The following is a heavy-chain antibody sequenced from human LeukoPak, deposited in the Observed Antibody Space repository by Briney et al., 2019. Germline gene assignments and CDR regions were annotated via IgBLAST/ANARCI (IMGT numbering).Heavy chain of an antibody. CDR1: GGTFSSYA. V-gene: IGHV1-69*06. J-gene: IGHJ4*02. D-gene: IGHD3-22*01. CDR3: AREGTEGNPVVIWRGRRSYFDY. CDR2: IIPIFGTA. Sequence: ASVKVSCKASGGTFSSYAISWVRQAPGQGLEWMGRIIPIFGTANYAQKFQGRVTMSVDTSKNQFSLKLSSVTAADTAVYYCAREGTEGNPVVIWRGRRSYFDYWGQGTLVTVSS.